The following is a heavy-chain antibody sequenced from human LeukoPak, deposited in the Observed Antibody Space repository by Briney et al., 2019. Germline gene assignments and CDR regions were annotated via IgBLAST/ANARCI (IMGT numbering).Heavy chain of an antibody. CDR1: GFTFSDYY. CDR3: ARDWFGETSFDAFDI. J-gene: IGHJ3*02. V-gene: IGHV3-11*04. D-gene: IGHD3-10*01. Sequence: PGGSLRLSCAASGFTFSDYYMSWIRQAPGKGLEWVSYISSSGSTIYYADSVKGRFTISRDNAKNSLYLQMNSLRAEDTAVYYCARDWFGETSFDAFDIWGQGTMVTVSS. CDR2: ISSSGSTI.